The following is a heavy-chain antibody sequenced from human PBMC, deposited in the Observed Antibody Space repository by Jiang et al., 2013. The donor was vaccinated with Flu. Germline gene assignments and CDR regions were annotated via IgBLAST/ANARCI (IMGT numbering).Heavy chain of an antibody. CDR2: TYYRSKWYN. D-gene: IGHD3-3*01. J-gene: IGHJ4*02. CDR3: ARDDGKYDFWSGGTPFDY. V-gene: IGHV6-1*01. Sequence: GRTYYRSKWYNDYAVSVKSRITINPDTSKNQFSLQLNSVTPEDTAVYYCARDDGKYDFWSGGTPFDYWGQGTLVTVSS.